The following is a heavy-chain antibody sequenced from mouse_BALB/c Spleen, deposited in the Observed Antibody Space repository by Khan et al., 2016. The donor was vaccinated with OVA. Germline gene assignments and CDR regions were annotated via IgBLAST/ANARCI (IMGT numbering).Heavy chain of an antibody. CDR3: TSHGSSYTWLGY. V-gene: IGHV1-7*01. CDR2: IDPTTGYT. D-gene: IGHD1-1*01. J-gene: IGHJ3*01. CDR1: GYTFTNYW. Sequence: QVQLQQSGAELAKPGASVKMSCKASGYTFTNYWMHWVKQRPGQGLEWIGYIDPTTGYTEYNQKFKDKATLTADKSSSTAYMQLSSLKSEDSAVYYCTSHGSSYTWLGYWGQGTLVTVSA.